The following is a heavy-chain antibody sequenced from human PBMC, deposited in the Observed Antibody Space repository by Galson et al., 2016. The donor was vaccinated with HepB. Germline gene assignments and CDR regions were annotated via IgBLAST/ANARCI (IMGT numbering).Heavy chain of an antibody. CDR2: IYSNEDT. CDR1: GGSISRDYY. J-gene: IGHJ3*01. D-gene: IGHD3-16*02. CDR3: ARQPIRSLDV. Sequence: LSLTCIVSGGSISRDYYWGWIRQPPGRGLEWIGSIYSNEDTYYNPSVKSRVSISVDTSKNQFYLSLTSVTATDTAVYFCARQPIRSLDVWGQGTLVTVSS. V-gene: IGHV4-39*01.